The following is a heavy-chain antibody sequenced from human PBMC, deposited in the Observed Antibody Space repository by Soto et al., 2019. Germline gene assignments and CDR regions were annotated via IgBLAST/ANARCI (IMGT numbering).Heavy chain of an antibody. V-gene: IGHV5-51*01. D-gene: IGHD1-26*01. CDR1: GYSFTRYW. Sequence: EAQLVQSGAEVKKPGESLQISCKGSGYSFTRYWIGWVRQMPGKGLEWMGIIDPGDSDTKYSPSIQGQVTISVDKSINTAYLQWSSLKASDTAIYYCARHMSVGATDYWGQGTLVTVSS. J-gene: IGHJ4*02. CDR3: ARHMSVGATDY. CDR2: IDPGDSDT.